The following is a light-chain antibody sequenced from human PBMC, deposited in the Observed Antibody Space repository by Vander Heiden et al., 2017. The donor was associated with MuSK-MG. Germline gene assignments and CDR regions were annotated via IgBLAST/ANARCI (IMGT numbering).Light chain of an antibody. CDR3: QQYNSDSGT. CDR2: EVS. J-gene: IGKJ1*01. CDR1: QRISNW. V-gene: IGKV1-5*01. Sequence: DIQMTQSPSTLSASVGDRVTITCRASQRISNWLAWYQQKPGKAPKLLIYEVSTLESGVPSRFSGSGSGTEFTLTISSLQPDDFATYYCQQYNSDSGTFGQGTKVEIK.